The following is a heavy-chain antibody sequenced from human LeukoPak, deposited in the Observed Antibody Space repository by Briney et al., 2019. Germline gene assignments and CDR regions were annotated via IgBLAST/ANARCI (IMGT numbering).Heavy chain of an antibody. D-gene: IGHD2-21*01. J-gene: IGHJ1*01. Sequence: HGESLKISCKTSGYTFINYWIGWGRQTPGKGLEWMGIIYPGDSDTKYSPTFEGQVTISADKPNSVAYVQWSSLKASDTAIYYCARLGGYCSGGDCYSESYFQYWGQGTLVTVSS. CDR1: GYTFINYW. CDR2: IYPGDSDT. V-gene: IGHV5-51*01. CDR3: ARLGGYCSGGDCYSESYFQY.